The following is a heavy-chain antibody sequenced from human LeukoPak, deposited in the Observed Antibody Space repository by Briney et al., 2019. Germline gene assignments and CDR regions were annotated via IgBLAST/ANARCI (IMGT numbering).Heavy chain of an antibody. D-gene: IGHD4-23*01. Sequence: ASVKVSCKASGYTFTGYYMHWVRPAPGQGLEWMGRINPNSGGTNYAQKFQGRVTMTRDTSISTAYMELSRLRSDDTAVYYCARLEDYGGNAYFDYWGQGTLVTVSS. CDR3: ARLEDYGGNAYFDY. CDR2: INPNSGGT. V-gene: IGHV1-2*06. J-gene: IGHJ4*02. CDR1: GYTFTGYY.